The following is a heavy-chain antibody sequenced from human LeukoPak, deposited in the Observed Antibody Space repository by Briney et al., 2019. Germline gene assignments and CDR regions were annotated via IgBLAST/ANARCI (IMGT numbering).Heavy chain of an antibody. D-gene: IGHD3-3*01. CDR1: GFTFSSYA. V-gene: IGHV3-23*01. Sequence: GGSLRLSCAASGFTFSSYAMSWVRQAPGKGLERVSAISGSGGSTYYADSVRGRFTISRDNSKNTLYLQMNSLRAEDTAVYYCAKDPYYDFWSGYRVDNWFDPWGQGTLVTVSS. CDR3: AKDPYYDFWSGYRVDNWFDP. J-gene: IGHJ5*02. CDR2: ISGSGGST.